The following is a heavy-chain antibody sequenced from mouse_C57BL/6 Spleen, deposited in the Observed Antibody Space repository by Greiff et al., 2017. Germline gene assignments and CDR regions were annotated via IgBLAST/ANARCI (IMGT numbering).Heavy chain of an antibody. V-gene: IGHV5-17*01. J-gene: IGHJ3*01. Sequence: EVKVVESGGGLVKPGGSLKLSCAASGFTFSDYGMHWVRQAPEKGLEWVAYISSGSSTIYYADTVKGRFTISRDNAKNTLFLQMTSLRSEDTAMYYCARPGTTVVESPFAYWGQGTLVTVSA. CDR1: GFTFSDYG. CDR2: ISSGSSTI. CDR3: ARPGTTVVESPFAY. D-gene: IGHD1-1*01.